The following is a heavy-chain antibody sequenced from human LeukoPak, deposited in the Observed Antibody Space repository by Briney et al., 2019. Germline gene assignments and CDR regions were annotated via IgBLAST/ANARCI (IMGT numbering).Heavy chain of an antibody. V-gene: IGHV3-64*01. Sequence: GQSLRLSCAASGFTFSTYAMHWVRKTPAQGLEYVSAISTNGGGTYYANSVKGRFTLSRDNSKNTLYHQMGSLRAEDTAVYYCARYCSGVSCYSGYDYWGQGTLVTVSS. CDR1: GFTFSTYA. CDR3: ARYCSGVSCYSGYDY. CDR2: ISTNGGGT. D-gene: IGHD2-15*01. J-gene: IGHJ4*02.